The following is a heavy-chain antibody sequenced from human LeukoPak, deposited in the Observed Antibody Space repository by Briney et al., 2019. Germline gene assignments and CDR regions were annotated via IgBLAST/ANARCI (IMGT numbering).Heavy chain of an antibody. CDR2: IDQEGNEK. CDR1: GFTFSSYW. J-gene: IGHJ4*02. Sequence: GGSLRLSCAASGFTFSSYWMTWVRQAPGKGLEWVANIDQEGNEKYYVDSVRGRFTISRDNAKNSLYLQMDSLRVEDTAVYYCARGDAFSGDYWGQGTLVTVSS. CDR3: ARGDAFSGDY. V-gene: IGHV3-7*04. D-gene: IGHD5-24*01.